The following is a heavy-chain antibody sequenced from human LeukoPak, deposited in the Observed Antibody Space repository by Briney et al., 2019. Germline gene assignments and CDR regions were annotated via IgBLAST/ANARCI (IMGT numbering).Heavy chain of an antibody. V-gene: IGHV3-48*01. Sequence: GGSLRLSCAASGFTFSSYSMNWVRQAPGKGLEWVSYISSSSSTIYYADSVKGRITISRDNAKNSLYLQMTSLRAEDTAVYYCARDRQIFGVVTSSYMDVWGKGTTVTVSS. CDR2: ISSSSSTI. J-gene: IGHJ6*03. D-gene: IGHD3-3*01. CDR1: GFTFSSYS. CDR3: ARDRQIFGVVTSSYMDV.